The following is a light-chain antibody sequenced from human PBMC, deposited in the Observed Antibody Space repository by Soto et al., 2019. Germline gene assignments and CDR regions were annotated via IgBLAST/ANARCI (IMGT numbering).Light chain of an antibody. CDR3: QQYDNVPPT. J-gene: IGKJ4*01. CDR2: EAS. Sequence: DIQMTQSPSSLSASVGDRVTITCQASQDITNDLNWYQQKPGKAPKVLIYEASNLGTGVPSRFSGSGSGTDFTCTISSLQPEDIATYFCQQYDNVPPTFGGGTKVEIK. V-gene: IGKV1-33*01. CDR1: QDITND.